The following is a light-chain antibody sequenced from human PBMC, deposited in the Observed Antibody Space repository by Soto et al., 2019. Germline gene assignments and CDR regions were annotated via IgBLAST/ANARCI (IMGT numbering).Light chain of an antibody. Sequence: QSALTQPPSASGSPGQSVTISCTGTSGDVGGHNYVSWYQQHPGKVPKLMIYEVTKRPSGVPDRFSGSKSGNTASLTVSGLQAEDEADYYCSSYAGSNIVVFGGGTKVTVL. CDR3: SSYAGSNIVV. J-gene: IGLJ2*01. CDR1: SGDVGGHNY. CDR2: EVT. V-gene: IGLV2-8*01.